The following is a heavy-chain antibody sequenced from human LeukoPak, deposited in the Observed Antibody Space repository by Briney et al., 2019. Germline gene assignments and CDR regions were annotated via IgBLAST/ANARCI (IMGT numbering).Heavy chain of an antibody. CDR1: GFTFSSYA. CDR3: ARDTSHDIGGVRNAFDI. D-gene: IGHD3-16*01. CDR2: ISGSGGST. Sequence: GGSLRLSCAASGFTFSSYAMSWVRQAPGKGLEWVSAISGSGGSTYYADSVKGRFTISRDNAQNSLYLQMSSLRAEDSAVYYCARDTSHDIGGVRNAFDIWGQGTMVTVSS. V-gene: IGHV3-23*01. J-gene: IGHJ3*02.